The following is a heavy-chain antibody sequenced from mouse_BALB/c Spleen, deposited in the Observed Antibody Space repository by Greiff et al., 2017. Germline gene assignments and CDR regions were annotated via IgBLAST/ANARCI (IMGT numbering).Heavy chain of an antibody. CDR1: GFTFSDYY. CDR2: ISDGGSYT. V-gene: IGHV5-4*02. J-gene: IGHJ4*01. Sequence: EVKLVESGGGLVKPGGSLKLSCAASGFTFSDYYMYWVRQTPEKRLEWVATISDGGSYTYYPDSVKGRFTISRDNAKNNLYLQMSSLKSEDTAMYYCAREGGRRAMDYWGQGTSVTVSS. CDR3: AREGGRRAMDY. D-gene: IGHD6-1*01.